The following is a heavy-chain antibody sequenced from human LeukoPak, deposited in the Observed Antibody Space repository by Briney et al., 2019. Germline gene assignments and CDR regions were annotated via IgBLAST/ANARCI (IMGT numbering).Heavy chain of an antibody. V-gene: IGHV1-69*02. Sequence: SVKVSCKASGGTFSSYTISWVRQAPGQGLEWMGTIIPILGIANYAQKFQGRVTITADKSTSTAHMELSSLRSEDTAVYYCARAPQTGYCSSTSCPGPFDIWGQGTMVTVSS. D-gene: IGHD2-2*01. CDR3: ARAPQTGYCSSTSCPGPFDI. CDR2: IIPILGIA. J-gene: IGHJ3*02. CDR1: GGTFSSYT.